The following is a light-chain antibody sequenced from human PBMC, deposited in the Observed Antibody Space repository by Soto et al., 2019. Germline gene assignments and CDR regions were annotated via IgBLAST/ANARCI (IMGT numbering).Light chain of an antibody. J-gene: IGLJ3*02. CDR2: LESSGSY. V-gene: IGLV4-60*02. Sequence: HLVLTQSSSASASLGSSVKLTCTLSSVHSSYIIAWHQQQPGKAPRYLMKLESSGSYNKGSGVPDRFSGSSSGADRYLTISNLQFEDEADYYCETWDSNTRVFGGGTKLTVL. CDR3: ETWDSNTRV. CDR1: SVHSSYI.